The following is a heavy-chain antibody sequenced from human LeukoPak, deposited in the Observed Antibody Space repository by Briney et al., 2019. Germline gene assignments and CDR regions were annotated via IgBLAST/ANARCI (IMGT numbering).Heavy chain of an antibody. CDR3: ARDNDFGVVQSFDY. CDR1: GGSISSYY. Sequence: SETLSLTCTVSGGSISSYYWSWIRQPPGKGLELMGYIFDSGYTNYNPSLVSRVTISVDTSKNQFSLKLTSVTAADTAVHYCARDNDFGVVQSFDYWGQGTLVTVSS. J-gene: IGHJ4*02. V-gene: IGHV4-59*01. CDR2: IFDSGYT. D-gene: IGHD3-3*01.